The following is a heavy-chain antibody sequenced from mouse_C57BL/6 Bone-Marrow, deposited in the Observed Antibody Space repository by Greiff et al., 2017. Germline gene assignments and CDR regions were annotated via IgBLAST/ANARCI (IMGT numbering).Heavy chain of an antibody. CDR2: IYPGSGST. CDR3: AREEVYYPRLFDY. J-gene: IGHJ2*01. V-gene: IGHV1-55*01. CDR1: GYTFTSYW. D-gene: IGHD1-1*01. Sequence: QVQLQQPGAELVKPGASVKMSCKASGYTFTSYWITWVKQRPGQGLEWIGDIYPGSGSTNYNEKFKSKATLTVDTSSSTAYMQLSSLTSEDSAVLYCAREEVYYPRLFDYWGQGTTLTVSS.